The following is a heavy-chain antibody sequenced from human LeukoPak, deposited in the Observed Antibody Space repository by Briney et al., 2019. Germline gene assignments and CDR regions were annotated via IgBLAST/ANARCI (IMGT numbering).Heavy chain of an antibody. V-gene: IGHV3-30*02. CDR1: GFTFSSYG. J-gene: IGHJ6*03. Sequence: GGSLRLSCAASGFTFSSYGMHWVRQAPGKGLEWVAFIRYDGSNKYYADSVKGRFTISRDNSKNTLYLQMNSLRAEDTAVYYCAKELGVVNLIYYYYYMDVWGKGTTVTVSS. CDR2: IRYDGSNK. D-gene: IGHD3-3*01. CDR3: AKELGVVNLIYYYYYMDV.